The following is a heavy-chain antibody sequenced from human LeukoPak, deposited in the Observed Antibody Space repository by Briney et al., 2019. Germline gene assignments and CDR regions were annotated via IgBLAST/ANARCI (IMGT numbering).Heavy chain of an antibody. V-gene: IGHV3-23*01. Sequence: GGSLRLSCAPSGLTFSNHAMGWVRQAPGKGLEWISEISGSGGSTYYADSVKGRFTISRDNSKNTLYLQMNSLRAEDTAVYYCTRELFDFDYWGQGTLVTVSS. J-gene: IGHJ4*02. CDR3: TRELFDFDY. D-gene: IGHD3-10*01. CDR1: GLTFSNHA. CDR2: ISGSGGST.